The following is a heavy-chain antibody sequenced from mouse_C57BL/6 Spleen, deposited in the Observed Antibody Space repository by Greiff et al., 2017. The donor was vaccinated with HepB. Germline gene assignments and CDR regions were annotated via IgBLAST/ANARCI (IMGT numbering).Heavy chain of an antibody. CDR1: GYTFTSYW. V-gene: IGHV1-5*01. CDR2: IYPGNSDT. Sequence: EVQLQQSGTVLARPGASVKMSCKTSGYTFTSYWMHWVKQRPGQGLEWIGAIYPGNSDTSYNQKFKGKAKLTAVTSASTAYMELSSLTNEDSAVYYCTRLGLWFAYWGQGTLVTVSA. J-gene: IGHJ3*01. D-gene: IGHD4-1*01. CDR3: TRLGLWFAY.